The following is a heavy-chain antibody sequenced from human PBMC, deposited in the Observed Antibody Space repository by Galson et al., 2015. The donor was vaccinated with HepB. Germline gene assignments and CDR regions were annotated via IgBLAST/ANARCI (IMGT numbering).Heavy chain of an antibody. CDR1: GGTFSSYA. CDR2: IIPIFGTA. CDR3: ARDVVPAAIDYYYYYYMDV. V-gene: IGHV1-69*01. D-gene: IGHD2-2*02. Sequence: QSGAEVKKPGESLRISCKASGGTFSSYAISWVRQAPGQGLEWMGGIIPIFGTANYAQKFQGRVTITADESTSTAYMELSSLRSEDTAVYYCARDVVPAAIDYYYYYYMDVWGKGTTVTVSS. J-gene: IGHJ6*03.